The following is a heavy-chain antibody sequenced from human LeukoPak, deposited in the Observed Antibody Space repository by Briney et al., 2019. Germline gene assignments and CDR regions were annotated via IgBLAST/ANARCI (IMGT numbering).Heavy chain of an antibody. J-gene: IGHJ3*02. CDR2: INSDGSST. Sequence: HPGGSLRLSCAASGFTFSSYWMHWVRQAPGKGLVWVSRINSDGSSTSYADSVKGRFTISRDNAKNSLYLQMNSLRAEDTAVYFCAREREQWHAFDIWGQGTMVTVSS. CDR1: GFTFSSYW. D-gene: IGHD6-19*01. CDR3: AREREQWHAFDI. V-gene: IGHV3-74*01.